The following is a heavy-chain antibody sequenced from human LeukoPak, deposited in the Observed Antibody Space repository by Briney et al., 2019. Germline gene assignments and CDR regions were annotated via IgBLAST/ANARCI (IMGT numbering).Heavy chain of an antibody. Sequence: SSQTLSLTCTVSGGSISSGGYYWSWIRQHPGKGLEWIGYIYYSGSTYYNPSLKSRVTISVDTSKNQFSLKLSSVTAADTAVYYCARGLRRITMIVDGMDVWGQGTTVTVSS. V-gene: IGHV4-31*03. D-gene: IGHD3-22*01. CDR2: IYYSGST. CDR1: GGSISSGGYY. CDR3: ARGLRRITMIVDGMDV. J-gene: IGHJ6*02.